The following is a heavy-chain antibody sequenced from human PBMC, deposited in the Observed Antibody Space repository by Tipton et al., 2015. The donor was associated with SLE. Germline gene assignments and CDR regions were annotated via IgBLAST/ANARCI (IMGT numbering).Heavy chain of an antibody. Sequence: TLSLTCTVSGGSISTNYWTWIRQPPGKGLEWIGYIYYSGTTNFNPSLKTRVTMSVDTSKNQFSLKLNSVTAADTAVYYCATVDYFDSGDAFDIWGQGTMVTVSS. J-gene: IGHJ3*02. CDR2: IYYSGTT. V-gene: IGHV4-59*12. CDR3: ATVDYFDSGDAFDI. CDR1: GGSISTNY. D-gene: IGHD3-22*01.